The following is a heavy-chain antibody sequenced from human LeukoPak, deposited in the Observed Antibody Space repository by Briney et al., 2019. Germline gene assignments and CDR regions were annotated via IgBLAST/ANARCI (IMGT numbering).Heavy chain of an antibody. D-gene: IGHD6-19*01. CDR2: LYSRGTT. CDR1: GFNVSNNY. CDR3: ASTGWYKAFDI. Sequence: QPGGSLRLSCAASGFNVSNNYMSWVRQAPGKGLEWVSVLYSRGTTDYADFVKGRFTISRDNSKNTLYLQMNSLRAEDTAVYYCASTGWYKAFDIWGQGTMVTVSS. V-gene: IGHV3-53*01. J-gene: IGHJ3*02.